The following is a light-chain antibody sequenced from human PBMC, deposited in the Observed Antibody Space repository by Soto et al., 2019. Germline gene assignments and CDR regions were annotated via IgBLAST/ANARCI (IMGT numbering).Light chain of an antibody. CDR2: EAS. CDR3: QQLNTLPFT. CDR1: HDISTY. J-gene: IGKJ5*01. Sequence: DIQLTQSPSLLSASVGDRVTITCRASHDISTYLPWYKQKPGKAPKXMIYEASTLQSGVPSRFSGSGSGTEFTLTISGLLPEDFATYHCQQLNTLPFTFGQGTRLEIK. V-gene: IGKV1-9*01.